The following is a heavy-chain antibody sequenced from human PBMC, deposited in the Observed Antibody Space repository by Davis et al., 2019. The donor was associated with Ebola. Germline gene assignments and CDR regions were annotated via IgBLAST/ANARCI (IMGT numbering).Heavy chain of an antibody. J-gene: IGHJ6*02. CDR3: ARGPRFRGYYDSSGYYGMDV. D-gene: IGHD3-22*01. Sequence: GESLKISCAASGFTFSSYAMSWVRQAPGKGLEWVANIKQDGSEKYYVDSVKGRFTISRDNAKNSLYLQMNSLRAEDTAVYYCARGPRFRGYYDSSGYYGMDVWGQGTTVTVSS. V-gene: IGHV3-7*01. CDR1: GFTFSSYA. CDR2: IKQDGSEK.